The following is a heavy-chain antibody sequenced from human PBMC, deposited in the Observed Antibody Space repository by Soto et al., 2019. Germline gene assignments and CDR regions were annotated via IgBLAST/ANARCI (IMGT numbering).Heavy chain of an antibody. CDR2: STYTGVT. Sequence: SETRSRTWTVSGGSLRYFGHFGTWIRQRPGRGLEWIGYSTYTGVTYYSPSLQSRISISVDTSKNQFSLTLNSVTAADTAVYYCATDSGGPPLNRFDYSGHGTLVTVSS. V-gene: IGHV4-31*02. CDR3: ATDSGGPPLNRFDY. D-gene: IGHD3-16*01. J-gene: IGHJ4*03. CDR1: GGSLRYFGHF.